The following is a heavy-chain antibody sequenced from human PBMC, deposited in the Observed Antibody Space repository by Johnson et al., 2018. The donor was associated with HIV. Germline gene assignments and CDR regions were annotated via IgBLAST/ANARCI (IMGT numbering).Heavy chain of an antibody. CDR1: GFTFSSYT. V-gene: IGHV3-30*04. D-gene: IGHD3-10*01. CDR2: ISFDGKLK. CDR3: YCTDQCGAGSESKGTFDA. J-gene: IGHJ3*01. Sequence: QVQLVESGGGVVRPGKSLRLSCAASGFTFSSYTMHWVRQAPGKGLEWVAVISFDGKLKKYADSVKGRFTISRDNSKNTLYLQMTSLRQDDTAVYSCYCTDQCGAGSESKGTFDAWGQGTMVTVSS.